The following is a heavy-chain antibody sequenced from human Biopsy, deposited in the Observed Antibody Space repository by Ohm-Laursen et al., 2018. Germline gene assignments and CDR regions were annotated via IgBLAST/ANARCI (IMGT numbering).Heavy chain of an antibody. J-gene: IGHJ6*02. CDR3: ARIPILVVPAAIVYRHRRHLQGLDV. Sequence: TQTLTLTCTLSEFSLNTRGMSVTWIRQPPGKALEWLARIDWDDAKFYSESLKTRLTISKGTSENHVVLTLSDVAPVDTATYYCARIPILVVPAAIVYRHRRHLQGLDVWGQGTTVIVSS. CDR1: EFSLNTRGMS. CDR2: IDWDDAK. D-gene: IGHD2-2*02. V-gene: IGHV2-70*16.